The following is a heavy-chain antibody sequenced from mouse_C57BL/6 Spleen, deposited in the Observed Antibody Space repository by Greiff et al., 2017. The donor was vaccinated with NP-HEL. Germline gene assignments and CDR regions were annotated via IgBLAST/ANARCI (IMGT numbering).Heavy chain of an antibody. J-gene: IGHJ2*01. CDR2: IYPSDSET. CDR1: GYTFTSYW. CDR3: ATLSIGDY. Sequence: QVQLQQPGAELVRPGSSVKLSCKASGYTFTSYWMDWVKQRPGQGLEWIGNIYPSDSETHYNQKFKDKATLTVDKSSSTAYMQLSSLTSEDSAVYYCATLSIGDYWGQGTTLTVSS. D-gene: IGHD2-14*01. V-gene: IGHV1-61*01.